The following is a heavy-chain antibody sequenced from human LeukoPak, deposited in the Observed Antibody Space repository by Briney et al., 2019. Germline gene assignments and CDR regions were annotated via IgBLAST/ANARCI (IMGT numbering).Heavy chain of an antibody. CDR3: ARDETTVTSIDY. D-gene: IGHD4-17*01. V-gene: IGHV3-30*04. J-gene: IGHJ4*02. Sequence: PGGSLRLSCAASGFTFSSYVMHWVRQAPGKGLEWVAIISYDGSNEYYADSVKGRFTISRDNAKNSLYLQMNSLRAEDTAVYYCARDETTVTSIDYWGQGTLVTVSS. CDR2: ISYDGSNE. CDR1: GFTFSSYV.